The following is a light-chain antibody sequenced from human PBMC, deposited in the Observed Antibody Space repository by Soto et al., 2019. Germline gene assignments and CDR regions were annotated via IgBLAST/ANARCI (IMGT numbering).Light chain of an antibody. CDR3: SSYTSSSTLV. Sequence: QSVLTQPASVSGSPGQSITISCSGTSSDVGGYKYVSWYQQHPGKAPKLMIYEVGNRPSGVSQRFSGSKSGNTASLTIFGLQAEDEAEYYCSSYTSSSTLVFGGGTKVTVL. CDR1: SSDVGGYKY. J-gene: IGLJ3*02. V-gene: IGLV2-14*01. CDR2: EVG.